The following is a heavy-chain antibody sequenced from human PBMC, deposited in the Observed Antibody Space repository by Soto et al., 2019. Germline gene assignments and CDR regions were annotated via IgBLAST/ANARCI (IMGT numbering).Heavy chain of an antibody. CDR1: GFTFSSYG. J-gene: IGHJ4*02. CDR3: AKDQFQRGDY. D-gene: IGHD3-10*01. CDR2: ISYDGSNK. Sequence: QVQLVESGGGVVQPGRSLRLSCAASGFTFSSYGMHWVRQAPGKGLEWVAVISYDGSNKYYADSVKGRFTISRDNSKNTLYLQMNSLRAEDTAVYYCAKDQFQRGDYWGQGTLVTVSS. V-gene: IGHV3-30*18.